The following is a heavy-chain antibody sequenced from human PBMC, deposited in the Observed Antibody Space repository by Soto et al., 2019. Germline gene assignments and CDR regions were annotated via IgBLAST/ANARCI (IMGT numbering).Heavy chain of an antibody. V-gene: IGHV1-69*12. J-gene: IGHJ6*02. CDR2: IIPICGTA. Sequence: QVQLVQSGAEVKKPGSSVKVSCKASGGTFSSYAISWVRQAPGQGLEWMGGIIPICGTANYAPKFQGRVTTTADESANTTHLELSSLGSEDTAVYYCARSATIVVVTADEYYYYGMDVWGQGTTVTVSS. CDR1: GGTFSSYA. D-gene: IGHD2-21*02. CDR3: ARSATIVVVTADEYYYYGMDV.